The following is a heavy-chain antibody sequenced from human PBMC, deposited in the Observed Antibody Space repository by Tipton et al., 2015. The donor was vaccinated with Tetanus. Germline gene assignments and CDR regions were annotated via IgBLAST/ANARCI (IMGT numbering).Heavy chain of an antibody. CDR1: GGSFSTYV. D-gene: IGHD6-13*01. CDR3: ARGNRGSSWYF. Sequence: QLVQSGAEVKKPGSSVKVSCKVSGGSFSTYVISWVRQAPGQGLEWMGGIIPIFETINYAQSFQGRVTISADKSTSTAHMELSSLRFEDTAVYYCARGNRGSSWYFWGQGTLVSVSS. J-gene: IGHJ4*02. V-gene: IGHV1-69*06. CDR2: IIPIFETI.